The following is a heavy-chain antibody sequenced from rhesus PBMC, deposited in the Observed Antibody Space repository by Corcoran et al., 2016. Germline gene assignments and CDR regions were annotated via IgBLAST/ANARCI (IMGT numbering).Heavy chain of an antibody. V-gene: IGHV4-76*01. J-gene: IGHJ4*01. CDR3: ARDNFGIDY. CDR2: IYGSSGST. D-gene: IGHD1-26*01. CDR1: GGSISRGYD. Sequence: QVQLQESGPGVVKPSETLSLTCAVSGGSISRGYDWSWIRQLPGKGLEWIGYIYGSSGSTNYNPSLKNRVTISKDASKNQFSLKLSSVTAADTAVYYCARDNFGIDYWGQGVLVTVSS.